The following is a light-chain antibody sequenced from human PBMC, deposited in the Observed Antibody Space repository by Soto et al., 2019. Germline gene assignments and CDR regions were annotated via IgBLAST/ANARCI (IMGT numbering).Light chain of an antibody. CDR3: QQYGDSIT. CDR1: QRVYNSY. V-gene: IGKV3-20*01. Sequence: DIVLTQSPGTLSLSPGERAPFSCRASQRVYNSYLAWYQQKPGQAPRLLIYGASNSATGIPDRFSGSGSGTCFTLTITSLEPEDFAVYFCQQYGDSITFGQGTRLEL. J-gene: IGKJ5*01. CDR2: GAS.